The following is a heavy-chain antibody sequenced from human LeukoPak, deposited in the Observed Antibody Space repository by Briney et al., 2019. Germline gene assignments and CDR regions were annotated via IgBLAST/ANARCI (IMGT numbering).Heavy chain of an antibody. CDR3: AGSRHIAAAGTDYYGMDV. D-gene: IGHD6-13*01. V-gene: IGHV3-7*01. CDR1: GITLSNYG. J-gene: IGHJ6*02. CDR2: IKQDGSEK. Sequence: GGSLRLSCAVSGITLSNYGMSWVRQAPGKGLEWVANIKQDGSEKYYVDSVKDRFTISRDNAKNSLYLQMNSLRAEDTAVYYCAGSRHIAAAGTDYYGMDVWGQGTTVTVSS.